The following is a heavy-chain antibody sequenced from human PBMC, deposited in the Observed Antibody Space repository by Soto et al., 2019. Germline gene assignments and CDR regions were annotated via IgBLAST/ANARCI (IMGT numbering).Heavy chain of an antibody. CDR1: GFTFTSSA. J-gene: IGHJ5*02. CDR3: AADPTYGDYERGTKTVNWFDP. Sequence: VKVSCKASGFTFTSSAMQWVRQARGQRLEWIGWIVVGSGNTNYAQKFQERVTITRDMSTSTAYMELSSLRSEDTAVYYCAADPTYGDYERGTKTVNWFDPWGQGTLDIVSS. V-gene: IGHV1-58*02. D-gene: IGHD4-17*01. CDR2: IVVGSGNT.